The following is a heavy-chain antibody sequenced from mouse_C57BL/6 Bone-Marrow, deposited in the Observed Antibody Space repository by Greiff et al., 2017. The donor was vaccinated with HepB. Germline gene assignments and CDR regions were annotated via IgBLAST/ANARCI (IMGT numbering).Heavy chain of an antibody. CDR2: IYPRSGNT. J-gene: IGHJ1*03. D-gene: IGHD1-1*01. V-gene: IGHV1-81*01. CDR1: GYTFTSYG. Sequence: QVQLKQSGAELARPGASVKLSCKASGYTFTSYGISWVKQRTGQGLEWIGEIYPRSGNTYYNVKFKGKATLTADKSSSTAYMELRSLTSEDSAVYFCARRHYYGSSYWYFDVWGTGTTVTVSS. CDR3: ARRHYYGSSYWYFDV.